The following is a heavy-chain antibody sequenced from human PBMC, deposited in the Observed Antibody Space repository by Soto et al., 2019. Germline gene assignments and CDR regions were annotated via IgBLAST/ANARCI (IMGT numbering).Heavy chain of an antibody. Sequence: SETLSLTCTVSGGSIRSNYWSWIRQPPGKGLEWIGQIYYSGSTKYNPSLKSRVTISADMSRNQVSLKLSSVTAADTAVYYCARSQNYYGSDLDYWGQGTLVTVSS. CDR3: ARSQNYYGSDLDY. CDR2: IYYSGST. V-gene: IGHV4-59*12. J-gene: IGHJ4*02. D-gene: IGHD3-10*01. CDR1: GGSIRSNY.